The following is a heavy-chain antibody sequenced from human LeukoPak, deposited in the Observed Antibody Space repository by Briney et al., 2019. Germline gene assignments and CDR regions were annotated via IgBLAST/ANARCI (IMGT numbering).Heavy chain of an antibody. Sequence: KPSETLSLTCTVSGYSISSGYYWGWIRQPPGKGLEWIGNIYHSGSTYYNPSLKSRVTISVDTSKNQFSLKLSSVTAADTAVYYCARGYVSSGWWFGSDWFDPWGQGTLVTVSS. J-gene: IGHJ5*02. D-gene: IGHD6-19*01. CDR2: IYHSGST. CDR1: GYSISSGYY. CDR3: ARGYVSSGWWFGSDWFDP. V-gene: IGHV4-38-2*02.